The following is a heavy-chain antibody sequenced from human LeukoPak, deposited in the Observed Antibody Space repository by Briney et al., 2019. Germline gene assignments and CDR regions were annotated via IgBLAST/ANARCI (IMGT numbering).Heavy chain of an antibody. CDR3: ARPRYCSSTSCYFFQH. Sequence: PSETLSLTCTVSGGSISSYYWSWIRQPPGKGLEWIGYIYYSGSTNYNPSLKSRVTISVDTSKNQFSLKLSSVTAADTAVYYCARPRYCSSTSCYFFQHWGQGTLVTVSS. CDR1: GGSISSYY. D-gene: IGHD2-2*01. CDR2: IYYSGST. J-gene: IGHJ1*01. V-gene: IGHV4-59*08.